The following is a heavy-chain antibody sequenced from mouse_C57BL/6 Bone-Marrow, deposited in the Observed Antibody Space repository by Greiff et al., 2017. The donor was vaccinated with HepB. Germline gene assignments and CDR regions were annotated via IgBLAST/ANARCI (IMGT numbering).Heavy chain of an antibody. J-gene: IGHJ1*03. CDR1: GYTFTSYW. Sequence: QVQLQQSGAELVKPGASVKLSCKASGYTFTSYWMHWVKQRPGQGLEWIGMIHPNSGSTNYNEKFKSKATLTVDKSSSTAYMQLSSLTSEDSAVYYCARRPISYDYFYWYFDVWGTGTTVTVSS. V-gene: IGHV1-64*01. CDR3: ARRPISYDYFYWYFDV. D-gene: IGHD2-4*01. CDR2: IHPNSGST.